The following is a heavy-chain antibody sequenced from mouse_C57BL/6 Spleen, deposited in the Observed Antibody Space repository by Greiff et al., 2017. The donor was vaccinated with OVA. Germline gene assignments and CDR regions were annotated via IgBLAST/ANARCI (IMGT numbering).Heavy chain of an antibody. CDR3: ARSNDYYAMDY. J-gene: IGHJ4*01. CDR2: IYPGSGNT. Sequence: VQLVESGAELVRPGASVKLSCKASGYTFTDYCISWVKQRPGQGLEWIARIYPGSGNTYYNEKFKGKATLTAEKSSSTAYMQLSSLTSEDSAVYFCARSNDYYAMDYWGQGTSVTVSS. V-gene: IGHV1-76*01. CDR1: GYTFTDYC. D-gene: IGHD2-12*01.